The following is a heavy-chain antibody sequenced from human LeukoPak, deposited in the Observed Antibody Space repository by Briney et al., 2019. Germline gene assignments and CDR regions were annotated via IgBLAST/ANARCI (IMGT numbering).Heavy chain of an antibody. Sequence: PGGSLRLSCAASGFTFSNAWMSWVRQAPGKGLEWVGRIKSTTDGGTTDYAAPVKGRFTISRDDSKNTLSLQMNSLKTEDTAVYYCTTLSYPDAFNIWGQGTMVTVSS. J-gene: IGHJ3*02. CDR2: IKSTTDGGTT. CDR1: GFTFSNAW. D-gene: IGHD3-16*01. CDR3: TTLSYPDAFNI. V-gene: IGHV3-15*01.